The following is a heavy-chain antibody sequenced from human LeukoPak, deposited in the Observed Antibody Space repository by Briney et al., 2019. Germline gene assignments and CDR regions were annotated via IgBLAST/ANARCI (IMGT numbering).Heavy chain of an antibody. D-gene: IGHD5-18*01. V-gene: IGHV4-59*01. CDR1: GGSISSYY. CDR2: IYYSGST. Sequence: SETLSLTCTVSGGSISSYYWSWIRQPPGKGLEWIGYIYYSGSTNYNPPLKSRVTISVDTSKNQFSLKLSSVTAADTAVYYCARARGYSYGYYFDYWGQGTLVTVSS. J-gene: IGHJ4*02. CDR3: ARARGYSYGYYFDY.